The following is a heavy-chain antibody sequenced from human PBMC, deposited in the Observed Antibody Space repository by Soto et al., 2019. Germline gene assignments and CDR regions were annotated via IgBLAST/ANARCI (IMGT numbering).Heavy chain of an antibody. Sequence: SETLSLTCTVSGGSISSGDYYWSWIRQPPGKGLEWIGYIYYSGSTYYNPSLKSRVTISVDTSKNQFSLKLSSVTAADTAVYYCARELRAGRDYYGMDVWGQGTTVTVSS. CDR3: ARELRAGRDYYGMDV. D-gene: IGHD1-26*01. V-gene: IGHV4-30-4*01. CDR2: IYYSGST. J-gene: IGHJ6*02. CDR1: GGSISSGDYY.